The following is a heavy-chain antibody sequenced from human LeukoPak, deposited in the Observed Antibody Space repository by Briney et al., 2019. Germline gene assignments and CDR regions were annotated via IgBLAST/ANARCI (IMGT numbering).Heavy chain of an antibody. D-gene: IGHD3-22*01. V-gene: IGHV1-69*13. CDR1: GGTFSSYA. Sequence: SVKVSCKASGGTFSSYAISWVRQAPGQGLEWMGGIIPIFGTVNYAQKFQGRVTITADESTSTAYMELSSLRSEDTAVYYCATSRGYYDSSGYFGYWGQGTLVTVSS. J-gene: IGHJ4*02. CDR3: ATSRGYYDSSGYFGY. CDR2: IIPIFGTV.